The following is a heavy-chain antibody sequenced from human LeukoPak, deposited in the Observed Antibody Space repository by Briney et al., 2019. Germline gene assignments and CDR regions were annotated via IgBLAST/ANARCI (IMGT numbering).Heavy chain of an antibody. Sequence: GASVKVSCKASGYTLTSYGISWVRQAPGQGLEWMGWISAYNGNTNYAQKLQGRVTMTTDTSTSTAYMELRSLRSDDTAVYYCARDESAFWSGRPLYYYYYMDVWGKGTTVTVSS. J-gene: IGHJ6*03. D-gene: IGHD3-3*01. CDR1: GYTLTSYG. CDR2: ISAYNGNT. CDR3: ARDESAFWSGRPLYYYYYMDV. V-gene: IGHV1-18*01.